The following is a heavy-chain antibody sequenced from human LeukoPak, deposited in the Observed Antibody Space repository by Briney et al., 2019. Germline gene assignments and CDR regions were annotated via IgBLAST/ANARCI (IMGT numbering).Heavy chain of an antibody. D-gene: IGHD2-15*01. Sequence: ASVKVSCKASEYTFTGYYMHWVRQAPGQGLEWMGWINPNSGGTNYAQKFQGRVTMTRDTSISTAYMELSRLRSDDTAVYYCATSFKDSGAFDYWGQGTLVTVSS. CDR2: INPNSGGT. J-gene: IGHJ4*02. CDR3: ATSFKDSGAFDY. V-gene: IGHV1-2*02. CDR1: EYTFTGYY.